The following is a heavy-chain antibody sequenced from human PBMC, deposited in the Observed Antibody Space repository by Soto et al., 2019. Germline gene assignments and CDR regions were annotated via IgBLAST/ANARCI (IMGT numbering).Heavy chain of an antibody. V-gene: IGHV1-69*13. CDR1: GGTFSSYA. CDR2: IIPIFGTA. Sequence: SVKVSCKASGGTFSSYAISWVRQAPGQGLEWMGGIIPIFGTANYAQKFQGRVTITADESTSTAYMELSSLRSEDTAVYYCAREGHYYDSSGYYGYWGQGTLVTVSS. J-gene: IGHJ4*02. D-gene: IGHD3-22*01. CDR3: AREGHYYDSSGYYGY.